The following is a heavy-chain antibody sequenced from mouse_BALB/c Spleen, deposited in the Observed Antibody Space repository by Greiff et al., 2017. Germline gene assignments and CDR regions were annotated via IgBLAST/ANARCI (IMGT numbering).Heavy chain of an antibody. J-gene: IGHJ4*01. V-gene: IGHV3-6*02. CDR3: ARLPIYYDYDDYAMDY. CDR1: GYSITSGYY. CDR2: ISYDGSN. Sequence: ESGPGLVKPSQSLSLTCSVTGYSITSGYYWNWIRQFPGNKLEWMGYISYDGSNNYNPSLKNRISITRDTSKNQFFLKLNSVTTEDTATYYCARLPIYYDYDDYAMDYWGQGTSVTVSS. D-gene: IGHD2-4*01.